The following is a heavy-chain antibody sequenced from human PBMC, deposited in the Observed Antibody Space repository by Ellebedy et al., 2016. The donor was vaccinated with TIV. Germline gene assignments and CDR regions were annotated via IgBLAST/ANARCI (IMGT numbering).Heavy chain of an antibody. D-gene: IGHD1-26*01. J-gene: IGHJ6*02. Sequence: MPSETLSLTCTVSGGSISSSSYYWGWIRQPPGKGLEWIGTIYYSGSTYYNPSLKSRVTISVDTSKNQFSLKLRSVTAADTAVYYCAKVGASTFGYYYYGMDVWGQGTTVTVS. CDR2: IYYSGST. V-gene: IGHV4-39*01. CDR1: GGSISSSSYY. CDR3: AKVGASTFGYYYYGMDV.